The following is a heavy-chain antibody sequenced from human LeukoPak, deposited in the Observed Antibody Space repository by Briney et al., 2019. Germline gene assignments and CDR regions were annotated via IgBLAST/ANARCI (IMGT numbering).Heavy chain of an antibody. V-gene: IGHV3-53*01. D-gene: IGHD3-22*01. CDR2: IYSGGST. CDR1: GFTVSSNN. Sequence: GGSLRLSCAASGFTVSSNNMSWVRQAPGKGLEWVSVIYSGGSTYYADSVKCRFTISRDNSKNTLYLQMNRLRAEDAAVYYCARATYYYDSSGYYYDYWGQGSLVTVSS. CDR3: ARATYYYDSSGYYYDY. J-gene: IGHJ4*02.